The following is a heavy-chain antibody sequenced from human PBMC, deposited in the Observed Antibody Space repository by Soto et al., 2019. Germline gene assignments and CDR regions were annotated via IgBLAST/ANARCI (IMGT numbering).Heavy chain of an antibody. D-gene: IGHD5-12*01. Sequence: EVQLVESGGGLVQPGGSLRLSCAASGFTFSSYSMNWVRQAPGKGLEWVSYISSSSSTIYYADSVRGRFTISRDNPKNSLYLQMNSLRAEDTAVYYCAVVYFRGYSGYDHFYFWGQRTLVTVSS. CDR1: GFTFSSYS. CDR3: AVVYFRGYSGYDHFYF. J-gene: IGHJ4*02. CDR2: ISSSSSTI. V-gene: IGHV3-48*01.